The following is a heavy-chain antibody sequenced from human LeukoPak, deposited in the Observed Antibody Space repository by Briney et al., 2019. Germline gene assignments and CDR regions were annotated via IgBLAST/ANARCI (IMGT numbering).Heavy chain of an antibody. CDR1: GYTFTDYY. CDR3: ARDLFRGSTNYGMDV. J-gene: IGHJ6*02. V-gene: IGHV1-2*02. Sequence: GASVKVSCKASGYTFTDYYMHWVRQAPGQGLEWMGLINPNSGGTNYAQKFQGRVTMTRDTSISTAYMELSRLRSDDTAVYYCARDLFRGSTNYGMDVWGQGTTVTVSS. CDR2: INPNSGGT. D-gene: IGHD3-10*01.